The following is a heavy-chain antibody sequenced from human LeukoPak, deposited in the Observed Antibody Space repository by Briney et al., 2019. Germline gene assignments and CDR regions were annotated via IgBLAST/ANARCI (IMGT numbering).Heavy chain of an antibody. Sequence: ASVKVSCKASGYTFTSYYMHWVRQAPGQGLEWMGIINPSGGSTSYAQKFQGRVTMTRDTSTSTVYMELSSLRSEDTAVYYCARDDLFYDFWSGYYRPPNYYYYYGMDVWGQGTTVTVSS. CDR3: ARDDLFYDFWSGYYRPPNYYYYYGMDV. D-gene: IGHD3-3*01. CDR1: GYTFTSYY. V-gene: IGHV1-46*01. J-gene: IGHJ6*02. CDR2: INPSGGST.